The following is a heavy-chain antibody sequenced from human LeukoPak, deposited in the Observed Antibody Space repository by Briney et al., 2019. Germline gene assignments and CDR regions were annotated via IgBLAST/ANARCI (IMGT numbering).Heavy chain of an antibody. D-gene: IGHD3-10*01. CDR1: GGSFSGYY. J-gene: IGHJ4*02. CDR2: INHSGST. CDR3: ASEKMVRGKYYYDY. V-gene: IGHV4-34*01. Sequence: SETLSLTCAVYGGSFSGYYWSWIRQPPGKGLEWIGEINHSGSTSYNPSLKSRVTISVDTSKNQFSLKLSSVTAADTAVYYCASEKMVRGKYYYDYWGQGTLVTVSS.